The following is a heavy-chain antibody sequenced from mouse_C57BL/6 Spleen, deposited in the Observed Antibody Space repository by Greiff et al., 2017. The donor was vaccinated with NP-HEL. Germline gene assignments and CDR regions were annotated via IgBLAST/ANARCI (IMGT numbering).Heavy chain of an antibody. V-gene: IGHV1-4*01. J-gene: IGHJ2*01. CDR3: SRKGIEDGYDYVLDY. Sequence: VQLQQSGAELARPGASVKMSCKASGYTFTSYTMHWVKQRPGPGLEWIGYINPSSGYTKYNQKFKDKATLTADKSSSTAYMQLSSLTSEDSAVYYCSRKGIEDGYDYVLDYWGQGTTLTVSS. CDR2: INPSSGYT. D-gene: IGHD2-2*01. CDR1: GYTFTSYT.